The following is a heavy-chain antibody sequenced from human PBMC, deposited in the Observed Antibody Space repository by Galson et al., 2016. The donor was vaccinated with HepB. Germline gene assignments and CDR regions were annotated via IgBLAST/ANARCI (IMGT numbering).Heavy chain of an antibody. D-gene: IGHD6-19*01. J-gene: IGHJ5*02. CDR3: AKDHGNRWLNNWFDP. Sequence: LRLSCAASGFSVSSNYMSWVRQAPGKGLQWVSVIFSGGSTYYADSVKGRFTISRDNSKNTLYLQMNSLRDEDTAVYYCAKDHGNRWLNNWFDPWGQGTLVTVSS. CDR2: IFSGGST. V-gene: IGHV3-53*01. CDR1: GFSVSSNY.